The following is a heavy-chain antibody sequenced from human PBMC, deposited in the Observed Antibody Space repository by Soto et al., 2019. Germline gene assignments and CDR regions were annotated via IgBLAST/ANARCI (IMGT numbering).Heavy chain of an antibody. J-gene: IGHJ4*02. D-gene: IGHD2-15*01. V-gene: IGHV3-30*18. CDR2: MSYDETRT. Sequence: QVQLVESGGGVVQPGGSLRLSCATSGFSLSSYAMHWVRQAPGKGLEWVALMSYDETRTYYADSVKGRFTISRDTSKNTLFLQMNNLRVEDTAVYYCAKDRRDGDFMHILVVDFWGQGALVTVSS. CDR1: GFSLSSYA. CDR3: AKDRRDGDFMHILVVDF.